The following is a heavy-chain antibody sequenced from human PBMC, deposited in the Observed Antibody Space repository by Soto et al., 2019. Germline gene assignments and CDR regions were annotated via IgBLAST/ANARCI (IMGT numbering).Heavy chain of an antibody. CDR3: AKHDNAFAVIYYFDF. J-gene: IGHJ4*01. V-gene: IGHV3-30*18. CDR1: GFTFSSHG. CDR2: IGHEGSKA. D-gene: IGHD3-3*01. Sequence: GGSLRLSCAASGFTFSSHGMHWVRQAPGKGLEWVAVIGHEGSKANYADSVKGRCTVSRDTSKNTLYLQMNSLRAEDTGVYYCAKHDNAFAVIYYFDFWGLGTMVTVSS.